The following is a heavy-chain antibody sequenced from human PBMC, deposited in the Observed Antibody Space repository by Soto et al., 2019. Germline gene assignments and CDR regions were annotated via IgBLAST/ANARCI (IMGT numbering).Heavy chain of an antibody. CDR3: ARLAKEENPKVGSWYYFDY. CDR1: GGSIRSRGSF. Sequence: CFVSGGSIRSRGSFWSWVPQHPGKGVEWIGNIYYSGRTYYNPSLKSRVTISVDTSKNQFSLNLSSVTAADTAVYYCARLAKEENPKVGSWYYFDYWGQGT. CDR2: IYYSGRT. V-gene: IGHV4-31*03. J-gene: IGHJ4*02. D-gene: IGHD6-13*01.